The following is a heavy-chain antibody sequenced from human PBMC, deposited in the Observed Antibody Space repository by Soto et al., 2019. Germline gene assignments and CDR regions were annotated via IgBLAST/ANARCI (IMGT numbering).Heavy chain of an antibody. J-gene: IGHJ4*02. D-gene: IGHD1-7*01. CDR3: ARQERYNWNYVVVDPFDY. CDR1: GYSFTSYW. Sequence: GESLKISCKGSGYSFTSYWIGWVRQMPGKGLEWMGIIYPGDSDTRYSPSFQGQVTISADKSISTAYLQWSSLKASDTAMYYCARQERYNWNYVVVDPFDYWGQGTLVTVSS. V-gene: IGHV5-51*01. CDR2: IYPGDSDT.